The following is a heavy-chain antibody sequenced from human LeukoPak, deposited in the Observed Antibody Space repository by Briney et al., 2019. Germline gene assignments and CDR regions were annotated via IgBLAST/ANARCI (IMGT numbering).Heavy chain of an antibody. CDR1: GGSFSGYY. CDR2: INHSGST. CDR3: ARGFASPSYYFDY. J-gene: IGHJ4*02. V-gene: IGHV4-34*01. D-gene: IGHD6-6*01. Sequence: SETLSLTCAVYGGSFSGYYWSWIRQPPGKGLEWIGEINHSGSTNYNPSLKSRVTISVDTSKNQFSLKLSSVTAADTAVYYCARGFASPSYYFDYWGQGTLVTVSS.